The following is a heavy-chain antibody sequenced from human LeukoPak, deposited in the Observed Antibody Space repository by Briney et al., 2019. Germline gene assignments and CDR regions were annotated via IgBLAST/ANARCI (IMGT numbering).Heavy chain of an antibody. CDR3: AKMKGHPLPKYYMDV. V-gene: IGHV3-23*01. Sequence: GGSLRLSCAASGFTFSGLAMSWVRRAPGKGLEWVSGISGSGDNTLYADSVKGRFTISRDNSKNTLYLEMNSLRAEDTAIYYCAKMKGHPLPKYYMDVWGQGTTVTVSS. CDR1: GFTFSGLA. J-gene: IGHJ6*01. CDR2: ISGSGDNT. D-gene: IGHD1-26*01.